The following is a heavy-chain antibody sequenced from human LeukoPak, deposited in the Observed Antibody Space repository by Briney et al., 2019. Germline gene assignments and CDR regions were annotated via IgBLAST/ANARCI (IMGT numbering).Heavy chain of an antibody. J-gene: IGHJ3*02. CDR2: IYYSGST. Sequence: KPSETLSLTCTVSGGSISSYYWSWIRQPPGKGLEWIGYIYYSGSTNYNPSLKSRVTISVDTSKNQFSLKLSSVTAADTAVYYCARDSQRDDAFGIWGQGTMVTVSS. CDR1: GGSISSYY. V-gene: IGHV4-59*01. CDR3: ARDSQRDDAFGI.